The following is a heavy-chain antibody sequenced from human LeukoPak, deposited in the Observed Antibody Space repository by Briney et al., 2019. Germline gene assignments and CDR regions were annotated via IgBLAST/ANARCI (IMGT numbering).Heavy chain of an antibody. CDR2: ISSGSSYI. CDR1: GFTFSTYS. D-gene: IGHD1-14*01. V-gene: IGHV3-21*06. CDR3: ARDTFQPGRIDC. Sequence: KAGGSLRLSCAASGFTFSTYSMNWVRQPPGKGLEWVSYISSGSSYIYYADSVRGRFTISRDNAKNTLYLQMNSLRAEDTAVYYCARDTFQPGRIDCWGQGTLVIVSS. J-gene: IGHJ4*02.